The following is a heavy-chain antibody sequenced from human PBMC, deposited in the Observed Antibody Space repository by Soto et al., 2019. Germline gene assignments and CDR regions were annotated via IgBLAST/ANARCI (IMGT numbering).Heavy chain of an antibody. Sequence: SETLSLTCAVYGGSFSGYYWSWIRQPPGKGLEWIGEINHSGSTNYNPSLKSRVTISVDTSKNQFSLKPSSVTAADTAVYYCARAQWLVYGMDVWGQGTTVTVSS. D-gene: IGHD6-19*01. V-gene: IGHV4-34*01. CDR3: ARAQWLVYGMDV. CDR2: INHSGST. J-gene: IGHJ6*02. CDR1: GGSFSGYY.